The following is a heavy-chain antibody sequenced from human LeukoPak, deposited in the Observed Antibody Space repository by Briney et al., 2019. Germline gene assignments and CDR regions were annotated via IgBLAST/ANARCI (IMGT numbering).Heavy chain of an antibody. CDR1: GYTFTGYY. Sequence: ASVKVSCKASGYTFTGYYMHWVRQAPGQGLEWMGWINPNSGGTNYAQKFQGRVTMTRDTSISTAYMELSRLRSDDTAVYYCARGGVLRYFDWSDLFDYWGQGTLVTVSS. CDR2: INPNSGGT. CDR3: ARGGVLRYFDWSDLFDY. J-gene: IGHJ4*02. D-gene: IGHD3-9*01. V-gene: IGHV1-2*02.